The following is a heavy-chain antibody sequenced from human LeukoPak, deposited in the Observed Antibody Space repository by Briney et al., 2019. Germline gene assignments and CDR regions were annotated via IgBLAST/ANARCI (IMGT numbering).Heavy chain of an antibody. Sequence: GGSLRLSCAASGFTFTSHAMTWVRQAPGKGLEWVSTISDSSYSTFYADSVKGRFTISRDNSKNTLYLQMNSLRAEDTAVYYCATGMTKLELLEKFDYWGQGTLVTVSS. D-gene: IGHD1-7*01. CDR2: ISDSSYST. CDR3: ATGMTKLELLEKFDY. CDR1: GFTFTSHA. V-gene: IGHV3-23*01. J-gene: IGHJ4*02.